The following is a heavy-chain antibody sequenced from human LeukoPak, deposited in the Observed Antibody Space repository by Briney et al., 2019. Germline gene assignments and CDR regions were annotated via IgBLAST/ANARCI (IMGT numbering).Heavy chain of an antibody. J-gene: IGHJ4*02. D-gene: IGHD2-2*02. CDR3: ARALVYCSSTSCYSQPFDY. Sequence: GGSLRLSWAAAGFTFSSYWMHWVRQAPGKGLVWVSRINSDGSSTSYADSVKGRFTISRDTAKNTLDLQMNSLRAEATAVYYCARALVYCSSTSCYSQPFDYWGQGTLVTVSS. CDR1: GFTFSSYW. CDR2: INSDGSST. V-gene: IGHV3-74*01.